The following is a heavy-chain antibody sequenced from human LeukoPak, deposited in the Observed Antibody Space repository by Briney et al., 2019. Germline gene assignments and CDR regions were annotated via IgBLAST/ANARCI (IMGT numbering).Heavy chain of an antibody. J-gene: IGHJ4*02. CDR2: IKQDGSEK. Sequence: GGSLRLSCAASGFTFSNYGMHWVRQAPGKGLEWVANIKQDGSEKYHMDSLKGRFTISRDNARNSLHLQMNSVRVEDTAVYYCVRDSFRAPTAFDYWGQGTLVTVSS. V-gene: IGHV3-7*04. CDR3: VRDSFRAPTAFDY. CDR1: GFTFSNYG.